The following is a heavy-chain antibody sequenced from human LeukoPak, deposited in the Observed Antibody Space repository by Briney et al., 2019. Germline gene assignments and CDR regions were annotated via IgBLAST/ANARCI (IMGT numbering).Heavy chain of an antibody. Sequence: GGSLRLSCAASGFTVSSSYMSWVRQAPGKGLEWVSVIYTGGSTYYADSVKGRFTISRDNSKNTLYLQMNSLRAEDTAVYYCAKEHDYSNYYYFDFWGQGTLVTVSS. J-gene: IGHJ4*02. CDR3: AKEHDYSNYYYFDF. CDR2: IYTGGST. CDR1: GFTVSSSY. D-gene: IGHD4-11*01. V-gene: IGHV3-53*01.